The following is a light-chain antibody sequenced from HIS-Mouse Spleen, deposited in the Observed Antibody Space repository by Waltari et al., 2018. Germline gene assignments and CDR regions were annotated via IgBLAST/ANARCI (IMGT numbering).Light chain of an antibody. J-gene: IGKJ1*01. V-gene: IGKV4-1*01. Sequence: DIVMTQSPDSLAVSLGERATIHCKSSQSVLYSSNNKNYLAWYQQKPGQPPKLLIYWASTRESGVPERFSGSGSGTDFTLTISSLQAEDVAVYYCQQYYSIPWTFGQGTKVEIK. CDR2: WAS. CDR3: QQYYSIPWT. CDR1: QSVLYSSNNKNY.